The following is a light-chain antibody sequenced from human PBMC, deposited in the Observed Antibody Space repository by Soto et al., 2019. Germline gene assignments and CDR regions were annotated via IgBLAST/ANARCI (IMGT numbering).Light chain of an antibody. J-gene: IGKJ4*01. V-gene: IGKV1-39*01. CDR2: TAS. CDR1: QTINTF. CDR3: QQSFSTPRLT. Sequence: IQMPPSPSSLYASVLSLISLTFVASQTINTFLNWYQQIPGKAPRLLISTASSLQSGVPSRFSGSGSGTNFTLTINCLQPEDFATYYCQQSFSTPRLTFGGGTKV.